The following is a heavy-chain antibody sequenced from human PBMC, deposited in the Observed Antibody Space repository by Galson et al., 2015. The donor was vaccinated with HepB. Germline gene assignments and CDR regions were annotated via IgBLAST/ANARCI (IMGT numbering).Heavy chain of an antibody. D-gene: IGHD3-22*01. CDR3: AKTYDSSGYPNDAFDI. CDR1: GFTFSSYA. V-gene: IGHV3-23*01. Sequence: SLRLSCAASGFTFSSYAMSWVRQAPGKGLEWVSAISGSGGSTYYADSVKGRFTISRDDSKNTLYLQMNSLRAEDTAVYYCAKTYDSSGYPNDAFDIWGQGTMVTVSS. CDR2: ISGSGGST. J-gene: IGHJ3*02.